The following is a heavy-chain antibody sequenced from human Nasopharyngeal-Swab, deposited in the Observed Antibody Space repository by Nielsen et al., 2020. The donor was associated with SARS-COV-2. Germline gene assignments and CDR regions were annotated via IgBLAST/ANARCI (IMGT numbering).Heavy chain of an antibody. J-gene: IGHJ6*03. D-gene: IGHD1-26*01. CDR2: IYHSGST. V-gene: IGHV4-30-2*01. Sequence: WIRQPPGKGLEWIGYIYHSGSTYYNPSLKSRVTISVDRSKNRFSLKLSSVTAADTAVYYCARVGGDYYYYYYMDVWGKGTTVTVSS. CDR3: ARVGGDYYYYYYMDV.